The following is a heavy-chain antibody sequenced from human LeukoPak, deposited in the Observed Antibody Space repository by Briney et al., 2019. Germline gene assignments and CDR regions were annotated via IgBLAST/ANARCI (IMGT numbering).Heavy chain of an antibody. V-gene: IGHV3-30*02. CDR2: IRYDGSNK. CDR3: AKAPDYDILTGSDY. CDR1: GFTFSSYG. J-gene: IGHJ4*02. D-gene: IGHD3-9*01. Sequence: PGGFLRLSCAASGFTFSSYGMHWVRQAPGKGLEWVAFIRYDGSNKYYADSVKGRFTISRDNSKNTLYLQMNSLRAEDTAVYYCAKAPDYDILTGSDYWGQGTLVTVSS.